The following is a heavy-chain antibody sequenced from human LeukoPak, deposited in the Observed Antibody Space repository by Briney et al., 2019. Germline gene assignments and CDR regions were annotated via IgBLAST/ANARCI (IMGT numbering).Heavy chain of an antibody. CDR3: ARDRSYGHFDY. D-gene: IGHD5-18*01. Sequence: SETLSLTCTVSGGSISSYYWSWIRQPPGKGLEWIGYIYYSGSTNYNPSLKSRVTISVDTSKNQFSLRLRSVTAADTAVYYCARDRSYGHFDYWGRGTLVTVSS. CDR2: IYYSGST. J-gene: IGHJ4*02. CDR1: GGSISSYY. V-gene: IGHV4-59*01.